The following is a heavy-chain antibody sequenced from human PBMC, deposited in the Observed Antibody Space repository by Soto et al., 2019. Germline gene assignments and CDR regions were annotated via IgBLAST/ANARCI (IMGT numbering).Heavy chain of an antibody. J-gene: IGHJ5*02. D-gene: IGHD5-18*01. CDR1: GGSISSGSYF. CDR3: ARQGYTSGRVNWFDP. CDR2: MHYSGTT. Sequence: SETLSLTCTVSGGSISSGSYFWGWIRQPPGKGLEWIGSMHYSGTTYYSPSLKSRVTISGDTSKNYFSLKPSSVTAADTAVYYCARQGYTSGRVNWFDPWGQGTLVTVSS. V-gene: IGHV4-39*01.